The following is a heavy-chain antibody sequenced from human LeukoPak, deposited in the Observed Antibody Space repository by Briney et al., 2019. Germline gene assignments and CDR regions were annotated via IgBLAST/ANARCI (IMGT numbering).Heavy chain of an antibody. CDR1: GGSISSYY. D-gene: IGHD3-22*01. CDR2: IFYTGST. J-gene: IGHJ3*01. CDR3: ARSANYYYDSASYGVGFDV. Sequence: SETLSLTCTVSGGSISSYYWSLIRQPPGKGLEWIGNIFYTGSTKYNPSLKSRVTISVDTSKNQFSLKLSSVTAADTAMYYCARSANYYYDSASYGVGFDVWGQGTLVTVSS. V-gene: IGHV4-59*01.